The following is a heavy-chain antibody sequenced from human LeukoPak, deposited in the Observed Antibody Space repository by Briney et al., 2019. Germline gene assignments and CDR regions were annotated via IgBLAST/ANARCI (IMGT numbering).Heavy chain of an antibody. CDR1: GYSISSGSY. D-gene: IGHD3-10*01. CDR3: ARDGTLSMVRGVIISNYYGMDV. V-gene: IGHV4-38-2*02. Sequence: SETLSLTCTVSGYSISSGSYWGWIRQPPGKGLEWFGSIYHSGSTYYNPSLKSRVTISIDTSKNQFSLKLSSVTAADTAEYYCARDGTLSMVRGVIISNYYGMDVWGQGTTVTVSS. CDR2: IYHSGST. J-gene: IGHJ6*02.